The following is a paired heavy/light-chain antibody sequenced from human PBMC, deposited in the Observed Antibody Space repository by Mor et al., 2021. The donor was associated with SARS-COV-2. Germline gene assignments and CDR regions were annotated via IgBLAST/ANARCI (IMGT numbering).Light chain of an antibody. CDR3: SSYTSRSTLEV. Sequence: QSALTQPASVSGSPGQSITISCTGTSSDVGGYNYVSWYQQHPGKAPKLMIYNVSNRPSGVSNRFSGSKSGNTASLTISGVQAEDEADYYCSSYTSRSTLEVFGGGTKLTVL. CDR2: NVS. V-gene: IGLV2-14*03. CDR1: SSDVGGYNY. J-gene: IGLJ2*01.
Heavy chain of an antibody. CDR3: AKGLYDSSGYHYSDY. Sequence: EVQLLESGGGLVQRGGSLRLSCAASGFTFSNYAMSWVRQAPGKGLEWVSVISGHGGSTYYADSVRGRFTISRDNSKNTLHLQMNSLRAEDTAVYYCAKGLYDSSGYHYSDYWGQGTLVTVSS. CDR1: GFTFSNYA. D-gene: IGHD3-22*01. CDR2: ISGHGGST. J-gene: IGHJ4*02. V-gene: IGHV3-23*01.